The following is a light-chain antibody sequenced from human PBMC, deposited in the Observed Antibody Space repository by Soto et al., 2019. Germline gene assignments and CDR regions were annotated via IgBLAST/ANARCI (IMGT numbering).Light chain of an antibody. CDR2: KAS. CDR1: QSISSW. Sequence: DIQMAQSPSTLSASVGDRVTITCRASQSISSWLAWYQQKPGKAPKLLIYKASSLESGVPSRFSGSGSGTEFTLTISSLQPDDFATYYCQQYNSYLLTFGGGTKVDIK. CDR3: QQYNSYLLT. J-gene: IGKJ4*01. V-gene: IGKV1-5*03.